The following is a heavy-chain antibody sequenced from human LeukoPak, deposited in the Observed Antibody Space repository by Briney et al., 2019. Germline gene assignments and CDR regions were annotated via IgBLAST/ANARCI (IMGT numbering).Heavy chain of an antibody. CDR2: IYSGGST. CDR1: GFTVSSNY. CDR3: ARVLFSNWFDP. J-gene: IGHJ5*02. V-gene: IGHV3-53*01. Sequence: GGSLRLSCAASGFTVSSNYMSWVRQAPGKGLEWVSVIYSGGSTYYADSVKGRFTISRDNSKNTLYLQMNSLRAEDTAVYYCARVLFSNWFDPWGQGTLVIVSS. D-gene: IGHD2/OR15-2a*01.